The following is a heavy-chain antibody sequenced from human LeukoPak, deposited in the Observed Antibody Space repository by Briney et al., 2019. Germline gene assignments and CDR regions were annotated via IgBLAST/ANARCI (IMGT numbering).Heavy chain of an antibody. Sequence: PGGSLRLSCAASGFTVSHYYMTWVRQAPGKGLECVSVIYSGGSTYSADSVKGRFTISRDNSRNTLYLQMNSLRAEDTAVYYCARDSGSPLDYWGQGTLVTVSS. V-gene: IGHV3-53*05. CDR3: ARDSGSPLDY. J-gene: IGHJ4*02. CDR1: GFTVSHYY. CDR2: IYSGGST. D-gene: IGHD1-26*01.